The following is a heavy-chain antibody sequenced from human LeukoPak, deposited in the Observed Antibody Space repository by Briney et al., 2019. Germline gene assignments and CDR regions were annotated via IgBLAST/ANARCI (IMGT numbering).Heavy chain of an antibody. V-gene: IGHV4-4*08. CDR2: IYTSGNT. CDR3: AAPFCGGDCYSSYYYYAMDV. J-gene: IGHJ6*02. D-gene: IGHD2-21*02. CDR1: GGSISAYY. Sequence: SETLSLTCTVSGGSISAYYWSWIRRPPGKGLEWIGYIYTSGNTNYNPSLKSRVTISVDTSKNQFSLKLSSVTAADTAVYYCAAPFCGGDCYSSYYYYAMDVWGPGTTVTDSS.